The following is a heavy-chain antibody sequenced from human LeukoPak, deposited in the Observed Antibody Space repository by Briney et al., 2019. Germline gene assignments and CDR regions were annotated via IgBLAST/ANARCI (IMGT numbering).Heavy chain of an antibody. D-gene: IGHD3-22*01. J-gene: IGHJ4*02. Sequence: SETLSLTCTVSGGSISGYYWSWIRQPAGKGLEWIGRIYTSGSTNYNPSLKSRVTMSVDTSKNQFSLKLSSVTAADTAVYYCARDDYDSSGSFRPFDYWGQGTLVTVSS. CDR3: ARDDYDSSGSFRPFDY. V-gene: IGHV4-4*07. CDR2: IYTSGST. CDR1: GGSISGYY.